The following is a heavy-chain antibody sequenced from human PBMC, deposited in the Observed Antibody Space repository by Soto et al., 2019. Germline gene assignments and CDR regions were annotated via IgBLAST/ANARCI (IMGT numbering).Heavy chain of an antibody. J-gene: IGHJ4*02. CDR3: GFGRKLYY. CDR2: IYSGGST. V-gene: IGHV3-53*01. D-gene: IGHD2-15*01. CDR1: GFTVSSNS. Sequence: EVQLVESGGGLIQPGGSLRLSCAASGFTVSSNSMSWVRQAPGKGLEWVSVIYSGGSTYYAVSVKGRFTISRDNSKNTPYLQMNSLRDKDTAVYYCGFGRKLYYWGQGTVVTVPS.